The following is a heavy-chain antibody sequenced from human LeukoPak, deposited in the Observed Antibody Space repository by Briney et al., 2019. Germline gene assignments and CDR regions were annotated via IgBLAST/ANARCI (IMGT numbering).Heavy chain of an antibody. CDR3: AKDGSSGYYLTGNWFDP. CDR1: GFTFSTYA. V-gene: IGHV3-23*01. CDR2: IVGSGADT. Sequence: GGSLRLSCAASGFTFSTYAMNWVRHTPGKGLEWVSSIVGSGADTYYADSVKGRFTISRDNSKNTLYLQMNSLRAEDTAVYYCAKDGSSGYYLTGNWFDPWGQGTLATVSS. J-gene: IGHJ5*02. D-gene: IGHD3-22*01.